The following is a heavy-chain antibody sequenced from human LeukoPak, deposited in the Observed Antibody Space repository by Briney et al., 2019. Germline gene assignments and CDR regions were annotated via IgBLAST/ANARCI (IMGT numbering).Heavy chain of an antibody. CDR2: INHSGST. CDR3: ARSSGHCSGGSCYGY. Sequence: SETLSLTCAVYGGSFSGYYWSWIRHPPGKGLELIGEINHSGSTNYNPSLKSRVTISVDTSKNQFSLKLSSVTAADTAVYYCARSSGHCSGGSCYGYWGQGTLVTVSS. D-gene: IGHD2-15*01. V-gene: IGHV4-34*01. J-gene: IGHJ4*02. CDR1: GGSFSGYY.